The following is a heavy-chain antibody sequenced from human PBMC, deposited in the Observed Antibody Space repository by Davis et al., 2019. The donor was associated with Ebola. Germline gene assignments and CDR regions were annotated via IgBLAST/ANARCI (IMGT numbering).Heavy chain of an antibody. CDR3: ARSRRDPPGSLGY. Sequence: PSETLSLTCTVSGGSISSYYWSWIRQPPGKGLEWIGYIYYSGSTNYNPSLKSRVTISVDTSKNQFSLKLSSVTAADTAVYYCARSRRDPPGSLGYWGQGTLVTVSS. CDR2: IYYSGST. D-gene: IGHD7-27*01. V-gene: IGHV4-59*08. J-gene: IGHJ4*02. CDR1: GGSISSYY.